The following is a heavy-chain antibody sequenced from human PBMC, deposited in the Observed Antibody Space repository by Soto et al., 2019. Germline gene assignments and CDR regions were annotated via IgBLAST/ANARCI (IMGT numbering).Heavy chain of an antibody. J-gene: IGHJ4*02. CDR3: ARGRRSITMIVVVKPFDY. V-gene: IGHV4-31*03. Sequence: SETLSLTCTVSGGSISSGGYYWSWIRQHPGKGLEWIGYIYYSGSTYYNPSLKSRVTISVDTSKNQFSLKLSSVTAADTAVYYCARGRRSITMIVVVKPFDYWGQGTLVTVSS. CDR1: GGSISSGGYY. D-gene: IGHD3-22*01. CDR2: IYYSGST.